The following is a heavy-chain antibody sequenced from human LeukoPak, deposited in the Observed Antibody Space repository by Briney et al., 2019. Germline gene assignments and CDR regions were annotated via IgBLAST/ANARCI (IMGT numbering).Heavy chain of an antibody. Sequence: ASVKVSCKASGYTFTSYDINWVRQATGQGLEWMGWMNPNSGNTGYAQKFQGRVTMTRNTSISTAYMELSSLRSEDTAVYYCARARVVISDEAFDIWGQGTMVTVSS. V-gene: IGHV1-8*01. CDR2: MNPNSGNT. CDR1: GYTFTSYD. J-gene: IGHJ3*02. CDR3: ARARVVISDEAFDI. D-gene: IGHD3-3*01.